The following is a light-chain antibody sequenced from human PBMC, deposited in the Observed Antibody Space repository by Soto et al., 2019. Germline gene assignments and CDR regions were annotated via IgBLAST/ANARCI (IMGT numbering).Light chain of an antibody. CDR3: QQYVSYPRT. J-gene: IGKJ1*01. CDR1: HNVDNW. CDR2: AAS. Sequence: DIEMTQSPSSLFASVGDRVTITCRASHNVDNWVAWYQQKPEKAPKSLIYAASSLHSGVPLRFSGSGSGALFALTISNLQPEDFATYYCQQYVSYPRTFGQGTKVEI. V-gene: IGKV1D-16*01.